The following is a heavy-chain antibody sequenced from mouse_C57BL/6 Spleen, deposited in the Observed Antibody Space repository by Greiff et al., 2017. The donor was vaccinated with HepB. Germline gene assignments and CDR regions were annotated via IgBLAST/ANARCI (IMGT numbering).Heavy chain of an antibody. CDR1: GYTFTSYW. D-gene: IGHD1-1*02. Sequence: QVQLQQSGAELVRPGTSVKLSCKASGYTFTSYWMHWVKQRPGQGLEWIGVIDPSDSYTNYNQKFKGKATLTVDTSSSTAYMQLSSLTSEDSAVYYCAILLLSFDYWGQGTTLTVSS. V-gene: IGHV1-59*01. CDR2: IDPSDSYT. J-gene: IGHJ2*01. CDR3: AILLLSFDY.